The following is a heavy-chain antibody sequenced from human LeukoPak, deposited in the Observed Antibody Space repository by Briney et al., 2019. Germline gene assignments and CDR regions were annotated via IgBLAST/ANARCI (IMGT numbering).Heavy chain of an antibody. Sequence: GGSLRLSCAASGFTFSSYSMNWVRQAPGKGLEWVAVISYDGSNKYYADSVKGRFTISRDNSKDTLYLQMNSLRAEDTAVYYCAREVTMVRYLDYWGQGTLVTVSS. V-gene: IGHV3-30*03. CDR1: GFTFSSYS. CDR2: ISYDGSNK. CDR3: AREVTMVRYLDY. J-gene: IGHJ4*02. D-gene: IGHD3-10*01.